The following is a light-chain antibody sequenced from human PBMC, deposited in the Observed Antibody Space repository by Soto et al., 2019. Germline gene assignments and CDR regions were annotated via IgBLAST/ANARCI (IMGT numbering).Light chain of an antibody. CDR2: GAS. CDR3: QQYNDWPPIT. J-gene: IGKJ5*01. Sequence: EVVMTQSPVTLSVSPGERATLSCRASQGVSSNLAWYQQKSGQAPRLLIYGASARATGIPARFSGSGSGTEFTLTITSLQSEDFAVYYCQQYNDWPPITVGQGTRLEIK. CDR1: QGVSSN. V-gene: IGKV3D-15*01.